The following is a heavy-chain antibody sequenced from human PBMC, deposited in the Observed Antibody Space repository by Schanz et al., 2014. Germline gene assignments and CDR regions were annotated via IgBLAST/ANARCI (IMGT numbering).Heavy chain of an antibody. V-gene: IGHV1-69*08. J-gene: IGHJ6*02. CDR1: GGTFSSST. Sequence: QVQLVQSGAEVMKPGSSVKVSCKASGGTFSSSTLTWVRQAPGQGLEWMGRIIPILDKTNYAQKFQGRVTITADKSTSTVYMEVSGLRSEDTAVYYCAKVDRTRYYAMDVWGRGTTVTVSS. D-gene: IGHD3-9*01. CDR3: AKVDRTRYYAMDV. CDR2: IIPILDKT.